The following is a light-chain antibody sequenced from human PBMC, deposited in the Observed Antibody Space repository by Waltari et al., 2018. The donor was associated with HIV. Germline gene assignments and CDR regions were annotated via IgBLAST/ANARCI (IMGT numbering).Light chain of an antibody. CDR2: KAS. V-gene: IGKV1-5*03. Sequence: DIQMTQSPSTLSASLGDRVPITSRASQSISSWLAWYQQRPGKAPKLLIYKASSLESGVPSRFSGSGSGTEFTLTISSLQPDDFATYYCHHYKSYSGTFGQGTKVEIK. J-gene: IGKJ1*01. CDR3: HHYKSYSGT. CDR1: QSISSW.